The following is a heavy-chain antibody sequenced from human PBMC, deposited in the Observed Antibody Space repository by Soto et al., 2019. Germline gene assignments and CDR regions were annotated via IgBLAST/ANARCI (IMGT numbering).Heavy chain of an antibody. CDR3: ARGRYYYGSGSYYRVNWFDP. CDR2: INHSGST. CDR1: GGSFSGYY. Sequence: SETLSLTCAVYGGSFSGYYWSWIRQPPGKGLEWIGEINHSGSTNYNPSLKSRVTISVDTSKNQFSLKLSSVTAADTAVYYCARGRYYYGSGSYYRVNWFDPWGQGTLGTVSS. V-gene: IGHV4-34*01. J-gene: IGHJ5*02. D-gene: IGHD3-10*01.